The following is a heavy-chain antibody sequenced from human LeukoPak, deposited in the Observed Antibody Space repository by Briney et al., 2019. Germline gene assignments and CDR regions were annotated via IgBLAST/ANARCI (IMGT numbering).Heavy chain of an antibody. CDR3: ARGNTEETGTRPDAFDI. V-gene: IGHV1-2*02. CDR1: GYTFTGYY. Sequence: ASVRVSCKASGYTFTGYYMHWVRQAPGQELEWMGWINPNSGDTKYAQKFQGRVTMTRDTSISTAYMELTRLRSDDSAVYYCARGNTEETGTRPDAFDIWGQGTMVTVSS. D-gene: IGHD6-13*01. CDR2: INPNSGDT. J-gene: IGHJ3*02.